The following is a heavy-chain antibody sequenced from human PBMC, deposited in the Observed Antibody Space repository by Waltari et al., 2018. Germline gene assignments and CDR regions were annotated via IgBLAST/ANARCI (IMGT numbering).Heavy chain of an antibody. V-gene: IGHV3-7*01. CDR2: IKQDGSEK. CDR1: GFTLSSYW. J-gene: IGHJ2*01. CDR3: ARLDARLEYFDL. D-gene: IGHD6-19*01. Sequence: EVQLVESGGGLVQPGGSLRLSCAASGFTLSSYWMRWVRQDPGKGLEWVANIKQDGSEKYYVDSVKGRFTISRDNAKNSLYLQMNSLRAEDTAVYYCARLDARLEYFDLWGRGTLVTVSS.